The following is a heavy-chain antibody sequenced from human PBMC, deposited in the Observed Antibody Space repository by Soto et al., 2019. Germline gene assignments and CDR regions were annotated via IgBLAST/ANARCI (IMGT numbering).Heavy chain of an antibody. CDR3: ATSPYGSGACDY. Sequence: ASVKVSCKASGYTFTSYDINWVLQATGQGLEWMGWMNPNSGNTGYAQKFQGRVTMTRNTSISTAYMELSSLRSEDTAVYYCATSPYGSGACDYWGQGTLVTVSS. CDR2: MNPNSGNT. V-gene: IGHV1-8*01. CDR1: GYTFTSYD. J-gene: IGHJ4*02. D-gene: IGHD3-10*01.